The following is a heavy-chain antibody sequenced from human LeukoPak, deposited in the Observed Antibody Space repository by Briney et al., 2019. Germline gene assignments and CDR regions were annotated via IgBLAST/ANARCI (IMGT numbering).Heavy chain of an antibody. D-gene: IGHD3-3*01. CDR3: ASSNYDPYYFDY. Sequence: SETLSLTCTVSGGSISSYYWSWIRQPPGKGLEWIGYIYYSGSTNYNPSLKSRVSISVDTSKNQFSLKLSSVTAADTAVYYCASSNYDPYYFDYWGQGTLITVSS. J-gene: IGHJ4*02. CDR2: IYYSGST. CDR1: GGSISSYY. V-gene: IGHV4-59*01.